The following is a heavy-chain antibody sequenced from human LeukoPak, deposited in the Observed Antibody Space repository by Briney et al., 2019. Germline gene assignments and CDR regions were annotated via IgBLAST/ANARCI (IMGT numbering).Heavy chain of an antibody. Sequence: ASVKVSCKVSGYTLTELPMHWVRQAPGKGLEWMGGFDPEDGERIYAQKFQGRVTMTEDTSTATVYMELSSLRSEDTAVYYCATDKGAAARTFRDFYYMDVWGKGTTVTVSS. CDR2: FDPEDGER. D-gene: IGHD6-13*01. CDR3: ATDKGAAARTFRDFYYMDV. CDR1: GYTLTELP. V-gene: IGHV1-24*01. J-gene: IGHJ6*03.